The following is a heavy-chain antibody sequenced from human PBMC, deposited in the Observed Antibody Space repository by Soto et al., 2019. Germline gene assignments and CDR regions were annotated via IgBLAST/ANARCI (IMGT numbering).Heavy chain of an antibody. CDR1: GFTLSSYW. J-gene: IGHJ6*02. D-gene: IGHD3-10*01. CDR3: AREVLVWFGEFLEDDYYHGMDV. V-gene: IGHV3-7*05. Sequence: EVQVVESGGGLVQPGGSLRLSCAASGFTLSSYWMSWVRQAPGKGLEWVANIKEDGSETYYVDSGKGRCTISRDNANKSLYLQLNSLRAEDTAVYYCAREVLVWFGEFLEDDYYHGMDVWGQGTTVTVSS. CDR2: IKEDGSET.